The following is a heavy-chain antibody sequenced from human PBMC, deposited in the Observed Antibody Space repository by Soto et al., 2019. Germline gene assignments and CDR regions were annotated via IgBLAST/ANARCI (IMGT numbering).Heavy chain of an antibody. J-gene: IGHJ6*03. Sequence: ASVKVSCKASGGTFSSYTISWVRQAPGQGLEWMGRIIPILGIANYAQKFQGRVTITADKSTSTAYMELSSLRSEDTAVYYCARGLRDCSSTSCYGHYYYMDVWDKGTTVTVSS. CDR1: GGTFSSYT. D-gene: IGHD2-2*01. CDR3: ARGLRDCSSTSCYGHYYYMDV. CDR2: IIPILGIA. V-gene: IGHV1-69*02.